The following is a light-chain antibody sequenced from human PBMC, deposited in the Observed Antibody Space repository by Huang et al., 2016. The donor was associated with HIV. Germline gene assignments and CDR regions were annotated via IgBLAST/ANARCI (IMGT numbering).Light chain of an antibody. J-gene: IGKJ2*01. V-gene: IGKV3-15*01. Sequence: EIIMTQSPATLSLSPGGGASLSCRANQSVATNLAWYLHRTGQSPRILIFGASTRASGLPGRFSGSGSGTQFTLTVSGLQSEDFAVYYCQQYHNWPYTFGQGTKLEI. CDR1: QSVATN. CDR2: GAS. CDR3: QQYHNWPYT.